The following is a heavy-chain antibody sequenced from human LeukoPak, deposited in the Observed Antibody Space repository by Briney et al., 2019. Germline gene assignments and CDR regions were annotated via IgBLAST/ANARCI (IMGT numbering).Heavy chain of an antibody. CDR1: GGSFSGYY. Sequence: SETLSLTCAVHGGSFSGYYWSWIRQPPGKGLEWIGEINHSGSTNYNPSLKSRVTISVDTSKNQFSLKLSSVTAADTAVYYCASLTGTVHDYWGQGTQVTVSS. CDR3: ASLTGTVHDY. V-gene: IGHV4-34*01. CDR2: INHSGST. D-gene: IGHD3-9*01. J-gene: IGHJ4*02.